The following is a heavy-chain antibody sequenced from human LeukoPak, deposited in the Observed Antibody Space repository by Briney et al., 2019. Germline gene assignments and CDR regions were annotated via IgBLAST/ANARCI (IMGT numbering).Heavy chain of an antibody. Sequence: SETLSLTCSVSGYSISSGYYWTFIRQPPGKGLEWIGEINHSGSTNYNPSLKSRVTISVDTSKNQFSLKLSSVTAADTAVYYCARGVSNRITMVRGDLDYWGQGTLVTVSS. V-gene: IGHV4-38-2*02. D-gene: IGHD3-10*01. J-gene: IGHJ4*02. CDR2: INHSGST. CDR3: ARGVSNRITMVRGDLDY. CDR1: GYSISSGYY.